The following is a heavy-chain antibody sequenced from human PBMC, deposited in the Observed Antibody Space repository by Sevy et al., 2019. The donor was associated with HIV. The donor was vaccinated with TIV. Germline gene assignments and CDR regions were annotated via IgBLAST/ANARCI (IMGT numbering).Heavy chain of an antibody. V-gene: IGHV1-24*01. D-gene: IGHD3-22*01. Sequence: ASVKVSCKVYGHTLNRLGIHWVRQAPGKGLEWMGSSDPEDGETFQAQKFQGRVTMTDDTSTDTAYMELSSLRAEDTAVYYCAATKDYYENSGSPFDYWGQGTLVTVSS. CDR2: SDPEDGET. J-gene: IGHJ4*02. CDR1: GHTLNRLG. CDR3: AATKDYYENSGSPFDY.